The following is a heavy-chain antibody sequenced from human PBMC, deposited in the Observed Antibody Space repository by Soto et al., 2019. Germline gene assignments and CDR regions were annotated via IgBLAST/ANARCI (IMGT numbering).Heavy chain of an antibody. D-gene: IGHD5-12*01. Sequence: QVQVVQSGAEVKKPGASVKVSCKVSGYTLNDLSIHWVRQAPGKGLEWMGGLDPEDGETIYAQMFHGRVTMTEDTSRETAYMELSSLRSEDTAVYDCAIRVTRWLESPFDYWGQGTLVTVSS. CDR3: AIRVTRWLESPFDY. J-gene: IGHJ4*02. CDR1: GYTLNDLS. V-gene: IGHV1-24*01. CDR2: LDPEDGET.